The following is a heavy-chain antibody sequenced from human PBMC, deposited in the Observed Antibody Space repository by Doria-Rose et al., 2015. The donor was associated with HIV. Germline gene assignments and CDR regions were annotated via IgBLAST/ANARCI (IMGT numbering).Heavy chain of an antibody. CDR3: AKQAVNWFDP. CDR2: IYYSGTT. J-gene: IGHJ5*02. Sequence: QVQLQESGPGLVKPSETLSLTCTASGGSVASGTPYWDWIRQTPGKGLEWIGTIYYSGTTYYNPSLRGRVTISLHTSKNQYSLKLISVTAADTGVYYCAKQAVNWFDPWGQGTLVTVSS. V-gene: IGHV4-39*01. D-gene: IGHD6-25*01. CDR1: GGSVASGTPY.